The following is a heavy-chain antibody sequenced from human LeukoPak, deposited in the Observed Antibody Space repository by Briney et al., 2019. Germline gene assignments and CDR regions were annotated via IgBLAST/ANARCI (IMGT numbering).Heavy chain of an antibody. CDR3: AKDTQWLIRAPYYFDY. CDR2: ISGRGDNT. D-gene: IGHD6-19*01. CDR1: GFTFSTYT. Sequence: GGSLRLSCAASGFTFSTYTMSWVRQAPGEGLEWVSVISGRGDNTYYADSVKGRFTISRDNSKNTLYLQMNSLRAEDTAVYYRAKDTQWLIRAPYYFDYWGQGTLVTVSS. V-gene: IGHV3-23*01. J-gene: IGHJ4*02.